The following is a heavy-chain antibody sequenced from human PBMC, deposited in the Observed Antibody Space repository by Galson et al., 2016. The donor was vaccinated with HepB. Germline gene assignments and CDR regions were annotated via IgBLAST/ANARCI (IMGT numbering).Heavy chain of an antibody. J-gene: IGHJ4*03. D-gene: IGHD2-21*01. CDR3: ARGLDS. Sequence: SLRPSCAASEFTFSSYAMSWVRQAPEKGLEWVSYINAPSDAIYYADSVKGRFTISRDNAKNSLYLQMNSLRDEDTALYYCARGLDSWGQGAMVTVSS. V-gene: IGHV3-48*02. CDR2: INAPSDAI. CDR1: EFTFSSYA.